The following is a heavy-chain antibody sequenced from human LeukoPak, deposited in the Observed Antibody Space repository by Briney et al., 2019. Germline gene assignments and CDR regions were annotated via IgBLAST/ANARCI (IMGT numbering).Heavy chain of an antibody. D-gene: IGHD5-24*01. V-gene: IGHV4-31*03. CDR1: GGSISSGGYY. CDR2: IYYSGST. J-gene: IGHJ4*02. CDR3: ARARTGGGYKSPTFDY. Sequence: ASETLPLTCTVSGGSISSGGYYWSWIRQHPGKGLEWIGYIYYSGSTYYNPSLKSRVTISVDTSKNQFSLKLSSVTAADTAVYYCARARTGGGYKSPTFDYWGQGTLVTVSS.